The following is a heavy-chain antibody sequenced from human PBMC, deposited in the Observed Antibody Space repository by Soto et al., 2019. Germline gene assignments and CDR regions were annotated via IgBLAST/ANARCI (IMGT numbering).Heavy chain of an antibody. D-gene: IGHD5-18*01. V-gene: IGHV3-30*18. CDR2: ISYDGSNK. CDR3: AKDPKLFEWIQLSDYFDY. Sequence: GGSLRLSCAASGFTFSSYGMHWVRQAPGKGLEWVAVISYDGSNKYYADSVKGRFTISRDNSKNTLYLQMNSLRAEDTAVYYCAKDPKLFEWIQLSDYFDYWGQGTLVTVSS. J-gene: IGHJ4*02. CDR1: GFTFSSYG.